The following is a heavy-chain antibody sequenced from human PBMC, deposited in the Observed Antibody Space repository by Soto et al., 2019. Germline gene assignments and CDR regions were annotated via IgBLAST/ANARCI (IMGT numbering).Heavy chain of an antibody. CDR2: MNPNSGNT. V-gene: IGHV1-8*01. D-gene: IGHD6-13*01. CDR1: GYTFTSYD. J-gene: IGHJ4*02. CDR3: ARDIGSSLSSSDDY. Sequence: QVQLVQSGAEVKKPGASVKVSCKASGYTFTSYDINWVRQATGQGLEWMGWMNPNSGNTGYAQKFQGSITLTRNTSISTAYMELSSLRSEDTAVYYCARDIGSSLSSSDDYWGQGTLVTVSS.